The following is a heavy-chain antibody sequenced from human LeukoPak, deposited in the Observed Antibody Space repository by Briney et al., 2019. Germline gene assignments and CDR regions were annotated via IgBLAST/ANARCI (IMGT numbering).Heavy chain of an antibody. Sequence: PSETLSLTCAVSGGSISSSNWWSWVRQPPGKGLEWIGEIYHSGSTNYNPSLKSRVTISVDKSKNQFSLKLSSVTAADTAVYYCARDGLRCSGGSCYRKFDYWGQGTLVTVSS. J-gene: IGHJ4*02. CDR2: IYHSGST. V-gene: IGHV4-4*02. D-gene: IGHD2-15*01. CDR1: GGSISSSNW. CDR3: ARDGLRCSGGSCYRKFDY.